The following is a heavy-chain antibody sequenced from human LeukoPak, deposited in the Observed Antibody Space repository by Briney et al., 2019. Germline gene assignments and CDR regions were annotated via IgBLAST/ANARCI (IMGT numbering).Heavy chain of an antibody. V-gene: IGHV3-23*01. Sequence: GGSLRLSCAASGFTFSSYAMSWVRQAPGKGLEWVSAISGSGGSTYYADSVKGRFTISRDNSKNTLYLQMDSLRAEDTAAYYCARDRAWNYFDYWGQGTLVTVSS. D-gene: IGHD3-3*01. CDR2: ISGSGGST. CDR1: GFTFSSYA. J-gene: IGHJ4*02. CDR3: ARDRAWNYFDY.